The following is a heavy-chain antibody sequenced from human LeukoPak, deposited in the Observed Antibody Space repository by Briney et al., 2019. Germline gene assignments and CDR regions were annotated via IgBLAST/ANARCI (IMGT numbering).Heavy chain of an antibody. J-gene: IGHJ4*02. CDR3: AKAVDFYDSSGYYNYFDY. V-gene: IGHV3-23*01. CDR2: ISGSGGST. D-gene: IGHD3-22*01. CDR1: GFTFSSYA. Sequence: GGSLRLSCAASGFTFSSYAMSWVRQAPGKGLEWVSAISGSGGSTYYADSVKGRFTISRDNSKNTLYLQMNSLRAEDTAVYYCAKAVDFYDSSGYYNYFDYWGQGTLVTVSS.